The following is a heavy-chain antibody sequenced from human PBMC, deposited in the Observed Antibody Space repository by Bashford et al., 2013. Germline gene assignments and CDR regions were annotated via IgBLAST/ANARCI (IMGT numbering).Heavy chain of an antibody. J-gene: IGHJ2*01. D-gene: IGHD2-15*01. CDR3: ARGPYCSGGNCYSSENSGYFDL. V-gene: IGHV1-8*01. CDR1: GYTFTSYD. CDR2: MNPNSGNT. Sequence: ASVKVSCKASGYTFTSYDINWVRQATGQGLEWMGWMNPNSGNTGYAQKFQGRVTMTRNTSISTAYMXLSSLRSEDTAVYYCARGPYCSGGNCYSSENSGYFDLVGP.